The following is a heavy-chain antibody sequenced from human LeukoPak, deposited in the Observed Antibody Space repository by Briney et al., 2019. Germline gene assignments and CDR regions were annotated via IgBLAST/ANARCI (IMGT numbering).Heavy chain of an antibody. D-gene: IGHD7-27*01. J-gene: IGHJ4*02. Sequence: GGSLRLSCAASGFIFSNYGMHWVRQAPGKRLEWVAVIWNDGSETFHADSVKGRFRIARDNSKNTLYLQMNSLRAEDTAVYYCTRDLGFAYWGQGTLVTVSS. CDR1: GFIFSNYG. CDR2: IWNDGSET. V-gene: IGHV3-33*01. CDR3: TRDLGFAY.